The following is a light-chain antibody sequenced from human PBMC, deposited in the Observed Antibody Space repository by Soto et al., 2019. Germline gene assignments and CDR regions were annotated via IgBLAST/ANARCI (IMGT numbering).Light chain of an antibody. V-gene: IGLV1-44*01. J-gene: IGLJ2*01. Sequence: QSVLTQPPSASGTPGQRVTISCSGSSSNIGSNIVNWYQQLPGTAPKLLIYSHDQRPSGVPDRFSGSKSGTSASLAISGLQSEDEADYFCAAWDDSLNGPVFGGGTKVTVL. CDR3: AAWDDSLNGPV. CDR2: SHD. CDR1: SSNIGSNI.